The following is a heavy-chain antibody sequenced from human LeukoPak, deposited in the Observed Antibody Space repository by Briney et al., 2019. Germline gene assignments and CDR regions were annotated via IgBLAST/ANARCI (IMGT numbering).Heavy chain of an antibody. Sequence: GASVKVSCKASGYTFTSYAMHWVRQAPGQRLEWMGWINAGNGNTKYSQKFQGRVTITRDTSASTAYMELRSLRSEDTAVYYCARDRLLWFGELFYQFDYWGQGTLVTVSS. D-gene: IGHD3-10*01. V-gene: IGHV1-3*01. J-gene: IGHJ4*02. CDR2: INAGNGNT. CDR1: GYTFTSYA. CDR3: ARDRLLWFGELFYQFDY.